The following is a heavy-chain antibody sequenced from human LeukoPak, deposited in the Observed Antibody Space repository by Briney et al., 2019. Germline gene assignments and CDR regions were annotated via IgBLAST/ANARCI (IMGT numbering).Heavy chain of an antibody. CDR1: GYTFTSYT. Sequence: GASVKVSCKASGYTFTSYTMHWVRQAPGQRLEWMGWINAGNGDTKYSQKFQGRVTITADESTSTAYMELSSLRSEDTAVYYCARDTPINWFDPWGQGTLVTVSS. CDR2: INAGNGDT. J-gene: IGHJ5*02. V-gene: IGHV1-3*01. CDR3: ARDTPINWFDP.